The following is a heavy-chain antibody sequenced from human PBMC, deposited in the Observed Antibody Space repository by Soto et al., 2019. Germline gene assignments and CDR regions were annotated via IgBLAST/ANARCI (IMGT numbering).Heavy chain of an antibody. Sequence: QVQLQESGTRLVKSSETLSLTCTVSGGSISSYYWSWIRQPAGKGLEWIGRIYTSGSTNYNPSLKSLVNMSVDTSKNQFSLKLSSVTAADTAVYYCARASDTGFLDFDLWGRGTLVTVSS. D-gene: IGHD2-2*02. CDR3: ARASDTGFLDFDL. V-gene: IGHV4-4*07. CDR1: GGSISSYY. J-gene: IGHJ2*01. CDR2: IYTSGST.